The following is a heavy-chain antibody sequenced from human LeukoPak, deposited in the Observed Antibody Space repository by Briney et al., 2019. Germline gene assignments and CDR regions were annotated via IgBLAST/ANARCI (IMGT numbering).Heavy chain of an antibody. CDR3: ATVVVGALSWFDP. Sequence: GASVTVSFKFSGYTLTELSMHWVRQAPGKGLEWMGGFDPEDGETIYAQKFQGRVTMTEDTSTDTDYMELSSLRSEDTAVYYCATVVVGALSWFDPWGQGTLVTVSS. J-gene: IGHJ5*02. V-gene: IGHV1-24*01. CDR1: GYTLTELS. D-gene: IGHD1-26*01. CDR2: FDPEDGET.